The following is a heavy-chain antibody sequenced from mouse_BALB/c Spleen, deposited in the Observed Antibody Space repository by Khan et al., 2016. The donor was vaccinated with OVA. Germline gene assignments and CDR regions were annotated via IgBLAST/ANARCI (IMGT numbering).Heavy chain of an antibody. CDR1: GFTFSNYA. V-gene: IGHV5-6-5*01. CDR2: ISTGDTT. Sequence: EVELVESGGGLVQPGGSLKVSCAASGFTFSNYAMSWVRQTPEKRLEWVASISTGDTTYYPDSVKGRFTISSDNARNILYLQMSSLRSDDTAMYYCARDYWFVYWGQGTLVTVSA. CDR3: ARDYWFVY. J-gene: IGHJ3*01.